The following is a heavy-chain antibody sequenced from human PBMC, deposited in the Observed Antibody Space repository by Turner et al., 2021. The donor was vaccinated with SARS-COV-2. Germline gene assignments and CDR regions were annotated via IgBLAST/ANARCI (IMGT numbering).Heavy chain of an antibody. V-gene: IGHV4-34*01. J-gene: IGHJ4*02. CDR1: GGSFSGYF. CDR2: INHSGST. Sequence: QVQLQQWGAGLLQPSETLSLTCAVYGGSFSGYFCSWSRQPPGKGLEWIGEINHSGSTNYNPSLKSRVTISVDTSKIQFSLKLSSVTAADTAVYYCARGQGWLQPPFGYWGQGTLVTVSS. D-gene: IGHD3-3*01. CDR3: ARGQGWLQPPFGY.